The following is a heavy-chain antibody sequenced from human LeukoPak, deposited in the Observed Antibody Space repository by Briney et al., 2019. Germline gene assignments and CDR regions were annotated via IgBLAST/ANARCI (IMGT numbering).Heavy chain of an antibody. CDR2: IYYSGST. V-gene: IGHV4-39*01. CDR1: GGSISSSSYY. CDR3: ARQGMEYYFDY. D-gene: IGHD3-3*01. Sequence: SETLSLTCTVSGGSISSSSYYWGWIRQPPGKGLEWIGSIYYSGSTYYNPSLKSRVTISVDTSKNQFSLKLSSVTAADTAVYYCARQGMEYYFDYWGQGTLATVSS. J-gene: IGHJ4*02.